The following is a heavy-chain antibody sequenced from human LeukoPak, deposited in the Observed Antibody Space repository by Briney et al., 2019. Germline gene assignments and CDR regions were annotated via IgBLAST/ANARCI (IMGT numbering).Heavy chain of an antibody. CDR2: TYYRSKWYY. V-gene: IGHV6-1*01. J-gene: IGHJ6*02. Sequence: SQTLSLTCAISGDSVSSISVAWNWIRQSPSRGLEWLGRTYYRSKWYYEYAVSVKSRINISPDTSKNQFSLQLTSVAPEDTAVYYCSLARSEYHYGMDVWGQGTTVTVSS. CDR3: SLARSEYHYGMDV. CDR1: GDSVSSISVA.